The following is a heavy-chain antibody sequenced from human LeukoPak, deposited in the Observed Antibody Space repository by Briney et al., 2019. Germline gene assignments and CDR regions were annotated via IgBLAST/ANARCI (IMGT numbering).Heavy chain of an antibody. D-gene: IGHD4-17*01. CDR2: IYRDDNT. V-gene: IGHV3-66*01. CDR3: ARDSGDYVGTGGD. CDR1: GFTVSSKY. Sequence: QTGGSLRLSCAASGFTVSSKYMSWVRQAPGKGLEWVSTIYRDDNTHYADFVRCRFTISRDNSENTLYLQMNSLRVEDTAVYYCARDSGDYVGTGGDWGQGTLVMVSS. J-gene: IGHJ4*02.